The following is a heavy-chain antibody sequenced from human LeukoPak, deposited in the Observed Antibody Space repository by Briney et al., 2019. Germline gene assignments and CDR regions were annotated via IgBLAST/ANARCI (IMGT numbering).Heavy chain of an antibody. D-gene: IGHD5-18*01. CDR3: ARREWLRSYFDY. V-gene: IGHV3-23*01. Sequence: GGSLRLSCAASGFTFSSYAMSWVRQAPGKGLEWVSAISGSGGSTYYADSVKGRFTISRDNSKNTLYLQMNSLRAEDTAVYYCARREWLRSYFDYWGQGTLVTVSS. CDR1: GFTFSSYA. CDR2: ISGSGGST. J-gene: IGHJ4*02.